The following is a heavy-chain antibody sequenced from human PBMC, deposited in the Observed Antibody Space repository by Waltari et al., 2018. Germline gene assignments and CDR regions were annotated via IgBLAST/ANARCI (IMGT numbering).Heavy chain of an antibody. CDR1: GFRFSSYW. CDR2: IKEDGSHI. D-gene: IGHD6-6*01. Sequence: EVQLVESGGGLVQPGGSLRLSCAASGFRFSSYWMSWVRQAPGKGLEWVANIKEDGSHIYYRDSVKGRFIISRDNAKNSVYLQMNSLRAEDTAVYYCARIGYSSSSNDYWGQGTLVTVSS. V-gene: IGHV3-7*01. CDR3: ARIGYSSSSNDY. J-gene: IGHJ4*02.